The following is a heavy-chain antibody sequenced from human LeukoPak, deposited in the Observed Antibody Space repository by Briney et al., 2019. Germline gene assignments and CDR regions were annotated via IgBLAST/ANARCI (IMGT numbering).Heavy chain of an antibody. D-gene: IGHD6-13*01. CDR2: ISWNSGSI. J-gene: IGHJ3*02. CDR3: ARGLSSSWPPDAFDI. V-gene: IGHV3-9*01. Sequence: GGSLRLSCAASGFTFDDYAMHWVRHAPGKGLEWVSGISWNSGSIGYADSVKGRFTISRGNAKNSLYLQMNSLRAEDTALYYCARGLSSSWPPDAFDIWGQGTLVTVSS. CDR1: GFTFDDYA.